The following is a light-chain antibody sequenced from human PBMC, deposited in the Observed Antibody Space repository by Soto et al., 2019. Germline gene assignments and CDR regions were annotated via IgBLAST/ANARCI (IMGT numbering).Light chain of an antibody. CDR2: EGS. CDR3: CSYAGSSIWV. Sequence: QSVLTQPSSVSGSPGQSITISCTGTSSDVGSYNLVSWYQQHAGKVPKLMIYEGSERPSGVSNRFSGSTAGNTASLTISGLQPEDAADYYCCSYAGSSIWVFGGGTTLTVL. V-gene: IGLV2-23*01. CDR1: SSDVGSYNL. J-gene: IGLJ3*02.